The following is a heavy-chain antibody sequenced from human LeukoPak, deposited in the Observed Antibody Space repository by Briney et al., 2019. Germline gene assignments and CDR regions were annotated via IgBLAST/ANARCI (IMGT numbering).Heavy chain of an antibody. V-gene: IGHV3-74*01. CDR2: INSDGSTT. D-gene: IGHD1-14*01. CDR1: GFTFSSYW. CDR3: ARGESTEPYDY. J-gene: IGHJ4*02. Sequence: GGSLRLSCAASGFTFSSYWMHWVRQAPGKGLVWVSRINSDGSTTSYADSVKGRFTISRDNAKNSLYLQMNSLRAEDTAVYYCARGESTEPYDYWGQGTLVTVSS.